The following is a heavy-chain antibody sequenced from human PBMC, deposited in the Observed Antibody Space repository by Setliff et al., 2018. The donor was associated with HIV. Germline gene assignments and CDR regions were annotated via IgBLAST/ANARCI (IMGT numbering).Heavy chain of an antibody. V-gene: IGHV1-3*01. D-gene: IGHD6-19*01. J-gene: IGHJ6*02. CDR1: GYTFTSYA. Sequence: ASVKVSCKASGYTFTSYAMHWVRQAPGQRLEWMGWINAGNGNTKYSQKFQGRVTITRDTSASTAYMELRSLRSDDTAMYFCARLGSGWSDSYYYAMDIWGQGTTVTVSS. CDR2: INAGNGNT. CDR3: ARLGSGWSDSYYYAMDI.